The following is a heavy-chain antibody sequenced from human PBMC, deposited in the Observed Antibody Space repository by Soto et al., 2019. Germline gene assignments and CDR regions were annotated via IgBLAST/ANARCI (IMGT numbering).Heavy chain of an antibody. Sequence: ETLSLTCTVSGGSISSYYWSWIRQPPGKGLEWIGYIYYSGSTNYNPSLKSRVTISVDTSKNQFSLKLSSVTAADTAVYYCASCLRSNFFKSRYALDIWGQGTMVTVS. J-gene: IGHJ3*02. CDR3: ASCLRSNFFKSRYALDI. CDR2: IYYSGST. CDR1: GGSISSYY. V-gene: IGHV4-59*01. D-gene: IGHD4-17*01.